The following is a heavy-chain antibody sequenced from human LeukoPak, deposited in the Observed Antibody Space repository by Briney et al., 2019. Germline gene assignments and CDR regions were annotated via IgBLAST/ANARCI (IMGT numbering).Heavy chain of an antibody. V-gene: IGHV3-23*01. CDR1: GFTFTNYA. J-gene: IGHJ6*02. D-gene: IGHD3-16*01. Sequence: GGSLRLSCTASGFTFTNYAMTWVRQAPGKGLEWVSSISGTGGRTYSADSVKGRFTISRDNSKNTLYLQMKNLRVEHTAVYYCAKGLHGGVGYGVDVWGQGTTVSVSS. CDR2: ISGTGGRT. CDR3: AKGLHGGVGYGVDV.